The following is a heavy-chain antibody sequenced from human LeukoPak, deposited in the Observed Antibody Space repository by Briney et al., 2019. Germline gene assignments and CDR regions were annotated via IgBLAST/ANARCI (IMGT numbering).Heavy chain of an antibody. CDR1: GGFISSSSYF. CDR2: MSYSGST. D-gene: IGHD6-13*01. J-gene: IGHJ4*02. CDR3: AGRSSSQPPNY. V-gene: IGHV4-39*01. Sequence: PSETLSLTCTVSGGFISSSSYFWGWIRQPPGKGLEWVGSMSYSGSTYYNPSLKSRVTISVDTSKNQFSLKLSSVTAADTAVYYCAGRSSSQPPNYWGQGTLVTVSS.